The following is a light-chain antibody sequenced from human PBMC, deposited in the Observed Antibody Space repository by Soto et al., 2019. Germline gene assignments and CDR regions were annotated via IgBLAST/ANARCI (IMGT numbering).Light chain of an antibody. CDR2: EGT. V-gene: IGLV2-23*01. J-gene: IGLJ2*01. CDR3: CSYYSSTVI. Sequence: QSVLTQPASVSGSPGQSITISCTGASSAVGSYYLVSWYQHHPGKAPKLMIYEGTERPSGVSNRFSGSKSGNTASLTISGLQAEDEADYYCCSYYSSTVIFGGGTKVTVL. CDR1: SSAVGSYYL.